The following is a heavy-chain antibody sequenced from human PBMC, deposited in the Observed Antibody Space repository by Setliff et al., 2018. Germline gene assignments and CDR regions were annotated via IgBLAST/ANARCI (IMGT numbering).Heavy chain of an antibody. D-gene: IGHD3-3*01. CDR1: GGTFSSYA. CDR3: ARGRHPPWSGYPYYYMDV. Sequence: SVKVSSKASGGTFSSYAISWVRQAPGQGLEWMGRIIPIFGTANYAQKFQGRVTITADKSTSTAYMELSSLRSEDTAVYYCARGRHPPWSGYPYYYMDVWGKGTTVTVSS. V-gene: IGHV1-69*06. CDR2: IIPIFGTA. J-gene: IGHJ6*03.